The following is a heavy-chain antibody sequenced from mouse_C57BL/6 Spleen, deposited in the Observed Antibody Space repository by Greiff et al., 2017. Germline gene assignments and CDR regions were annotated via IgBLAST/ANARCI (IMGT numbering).Heavy chain of an antibody. CDR1: GYTFTSYD. CDR2: IYPRDGST. V-gene: IGHV1-85*01. D-gene: IGHD2-4*01. J-gene: IGHJ4*01. Sequence: VKLQESGPELVKPGASVKLSCKASGYTFTSYDINWVKQRPGQGLEWIGWIYPRDGSTKYNEKFKGKATLTVDTSSSTAYMELHSLTSEDSAVYFCAREDGYDYPYYYAMDYWGQGTSVTVSS. CDR3: AREDGYDYPYYYAMDY.